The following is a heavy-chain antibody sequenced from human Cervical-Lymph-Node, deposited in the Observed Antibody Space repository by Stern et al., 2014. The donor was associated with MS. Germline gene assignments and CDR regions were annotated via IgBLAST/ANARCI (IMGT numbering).Heavy chain of an antibody. D-gene: IGHD6-13*01. J-gene: IGHJ5*02. CDR2: IYQAGTT. CDR3: VRALGSSSFRYWFDP. Sequence: VQLVESGPGLVKPSGTLSLTCAVSGDSISSSNWWSWVRPSPGKGLVGVGEIYQAGTTNYNATLKGRLTITADNSKTQFSLKLTSVTAADTAVYYCVRALGSSSFRYWFDPWGQGTLVIVSS. CDR1: GDSISSSNW. V-gene: IGHV4-4*02.